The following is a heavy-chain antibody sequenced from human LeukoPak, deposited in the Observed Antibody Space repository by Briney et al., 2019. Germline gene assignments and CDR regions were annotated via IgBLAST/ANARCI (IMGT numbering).Heavy chain of an antibody. CDR2: MIPNSGNT. J-gene: IGHJ5*02. D-gene: IGHD3-10*01. CDR1: GYTFTSYD. V-gene: IGHV1-8*01. CDR3: ARGRVLLWFGELLYNWFDP. Sequence: ASVKVSCKASGYTFTSYDINWVRQATGQGLEWMGWMIPNSGNTGYAQKFQGRVTMTRNTSISTAYMELSSLRSEDTAVYYCARGRVLLWFGELLYNWFDPWGQGTLVTVSS.